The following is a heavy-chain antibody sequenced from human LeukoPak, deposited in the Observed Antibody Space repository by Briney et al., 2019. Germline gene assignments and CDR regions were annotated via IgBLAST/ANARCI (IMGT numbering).Heavy chain of an antibody. V-gene: IGHV1-69*13. Sequence: ASVKVSCKASGGTFSSYAISWVRRAPGQGLEWMGGIIPIFGTANYAQKFQGRVTITADESTSTAYMELSSLRSEDTAVYYCASLGYCSGGSCYRYNWFDPWGQGTLVTVSS. D-gene: IGHD2-15*01. CDR1: GGTFSSYA. CDR3: ASLGYCSGGSCYRYNWFDP. J-gene: IGHJ5*02. CDR2: IIPIFGTA.